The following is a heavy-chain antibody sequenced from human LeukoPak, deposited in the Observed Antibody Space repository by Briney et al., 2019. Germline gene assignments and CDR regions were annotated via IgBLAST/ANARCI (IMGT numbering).Heavy chain of an antibody. D-gene: IGHD3-22*01. Sequence: AASVKVSCKVSGYTLSELSMHWVRQALGKGLEWMGGFDPEDHKAIYAQRFQGRVTMTADTSTDTVYMELNSLRSEDTAVYYCAAPGSYYYGSGGYYSAFDFWGQGTMVTVSS. CDR3: AAPGSYYYGSGGYYSAFDF. V-gene: IGHV1-24*01. CDR2: FDPEDHKA. CDR1: GYTLSELS. J-gene: IGHJ3*01.